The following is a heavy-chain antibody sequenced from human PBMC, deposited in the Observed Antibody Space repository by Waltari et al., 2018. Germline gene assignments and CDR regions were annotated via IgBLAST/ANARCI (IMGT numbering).Heavy chain of an antibody. Sequence: QVQLQESGPGLVKPSETLSLTCTVSGGPISSYYWSWIRQPPGKGLEWIGYIYYSGSTTYNPSLKSRVTISVDTSKNQFSLKLSSVTAADTAVYYCARVRGGSYYFDYWGQGTLVTVSS. V-gene: IGHV4-59*01. CDR3: ARVRGGSYYFDY. J-gene: IGHJ4*02. D-gene: IGHD1-26*01. CDR1: GGPISSYY. CDR2: IYYSGST.